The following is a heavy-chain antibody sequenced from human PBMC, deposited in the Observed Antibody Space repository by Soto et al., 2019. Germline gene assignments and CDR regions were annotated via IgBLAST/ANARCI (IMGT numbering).Heavy chain of an antibody. CDR2: IFSNDEK. CDR3: ARFCIAVAGTRSSWFDP. Sequence: QVTLKESGPVLVKPTETLTLTCTVSGFSLSNARMGVSWIRRPPGKALEWLAHIFSNDEKSYSTSLKSRLTISKDTSKSQVVLTMTNMDPVDTATYYCARFCIAVAGTRSSWFDPWGQGTLVTVSS. J-gene: IGHJ5*02. V-gene: IGHV2-26*01. CDR1: GFSLSNARMG. D-gene: IGHD6-19*01.